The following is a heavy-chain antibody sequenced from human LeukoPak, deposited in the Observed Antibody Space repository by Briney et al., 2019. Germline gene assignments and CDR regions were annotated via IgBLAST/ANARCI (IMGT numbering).Heavy chain of an antibody. V-gene: IGHV3-23*01. CDR1: GFTFSSYS. J-gene: IGHJ4*02. CDR3: ARAAYYYGSGSYSGRYYFDY. D-gene: IGHD3-10*01. Sequence: GGSLRLSCAASGFTFSSYSMNWVRQAPGKGLEWVSAISGSGGSTYYADSVKGRFTISRDNSKNTLYLQMNSLRAEDTAVYYCARAAYYYGSGSYSGRYYFDYWGQGTLVTVSS. CDR2: ISGSGGST.